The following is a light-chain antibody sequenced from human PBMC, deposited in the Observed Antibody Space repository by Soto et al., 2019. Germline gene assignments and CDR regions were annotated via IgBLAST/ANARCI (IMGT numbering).Light chain of an antibody. CDR2: GAS. CDR3: QQYGRSPFT. V-gene: IGKV3-20*01. J-gene: IGKJ3*01. Sequence: EIVLTQSPGTLSLSPGERATLSCRASQSVSSSYLAWYQQKPGQAPRLLIYGASSRATGIPGRSSGSGSGTDVTLTISRLEPEDFAVYYCQQYGRSPFTFGPGTKVDIK. CDR1: QSVSSSY.